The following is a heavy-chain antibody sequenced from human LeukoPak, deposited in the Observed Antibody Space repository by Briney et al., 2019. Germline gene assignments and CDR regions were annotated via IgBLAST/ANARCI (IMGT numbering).Heavy chain of an antibody. CDR1: GGSISSYY. CDR3: ARSPGAFDI. V-gene: IGHV4-59*01. Sequence: SETLSLTCTVSGGSISSYYWSWIRQPPGKGLEWIGYIYYSGSTNYNPSLKRRVTISVDTSKNQFSLKLSSVTAADTAVYYCARSPGAFDIWGQGTMVTVSS. J-gene: IGHJ3*02. CDR2: IYYSGST.